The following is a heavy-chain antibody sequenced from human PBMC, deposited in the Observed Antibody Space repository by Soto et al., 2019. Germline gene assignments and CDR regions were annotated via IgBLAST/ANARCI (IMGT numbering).Heavy chain of an antibody. V-gene: IGHV3-21*01. J-gene: IGHJ4*02. CDR1: GFTFSSYS. D-gene: IGHD6-13*01. CDR2: ISSSSSYI. CDR3: ARFAAAPTAFDY. Sequence: EVQLVESGGGLVKPGGSLRLSCAASGFTFSSYSMNWVRQAPGKGLEWVSSISSSSSYIYYADSVKGRFTISRDNAKNSLFLQMNSLRAEDTAVYYCARFAAAPTAFDYLGQGTLVTVSS.